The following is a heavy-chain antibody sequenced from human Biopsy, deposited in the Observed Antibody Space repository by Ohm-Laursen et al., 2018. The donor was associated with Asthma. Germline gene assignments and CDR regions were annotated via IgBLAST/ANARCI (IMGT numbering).Heavy chain of an antibody. V-gene: IGHV4-39*07. J-gene: IGHJ6*02. D-gene: IGHD3-9*01. Sequence: SETLSLTCPVSGGSISSSSYYWGWIRQPPGKGLEWIGSIYYSGTTYYNPSLKSRVTISVDRSQRQFSLKVNSVTAADTAVYYCARMNTLIQAANYFSYAMDVWGQGTTVTVSS. CDR2: IYYSGTT. CDR3: ARMNTLIQAANYFSYAMDV. CDR1: GGSISSSSYY.